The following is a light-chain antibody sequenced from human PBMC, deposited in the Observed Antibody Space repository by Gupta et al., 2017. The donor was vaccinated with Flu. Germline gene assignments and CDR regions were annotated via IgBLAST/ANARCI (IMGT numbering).Light chain of an antibody. CDR1: QGISSY. Sequence: AIRITQSPSSLSASTGDRVTITCRASQGISSYLAWYQQKPGKAPKLLIYAASTVQSGVPSRFSGSGFGTDFTLTISGLQSEDFANYYCQHYYSSPFPFGRGTKVEIK. J-gene: IGKJ4*01. CDR3: QHYYSSPFP. V-gene: IGKV1-8*01. CDR2: AAS.